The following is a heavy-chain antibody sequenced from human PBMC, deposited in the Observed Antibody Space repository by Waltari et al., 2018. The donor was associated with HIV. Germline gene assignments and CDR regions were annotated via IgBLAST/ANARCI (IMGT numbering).Heavy chain of an antibody. J-gene: IGHJ3*02. Sequence: EGELVESGGGLVLPGGSLRLSCAGTGFIFGDNGMSWVRQAQGKGLEWVSSTRGACDDAYYADSVKVRFTISRSHSKKTLHLQMNSLRAEDTAVYYCAKDHFARNSLWDAFDIWGQGTMVTVSS. CDR3: AKDHFARNSLWDAFDI. CDR2: TRGACDDA. CDR1: GFIFGDNG. V-gene: IGHV3-23*04. D-gene: IGHD2-21*01.